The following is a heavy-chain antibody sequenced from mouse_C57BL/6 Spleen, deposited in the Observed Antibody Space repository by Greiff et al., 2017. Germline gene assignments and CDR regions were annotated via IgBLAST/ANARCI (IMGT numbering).Heavy chain of an antibody. CDR1: GFTFSSYG. CDR2: ISSGGSYT. V-gene: IGHV5-6*02. D-gene: IGHD2-4*01. CDR3: ERHKELRRVPYYAMDY. Sequence: EVKLVESGGDLVKPGGSLKLSCAASGFTFSSYGMSWVRQTPDKRLEWVATISSGGSYTYYPDSVKGRFTISRDNAKNTLYLQMSSLKSEDTAMYYCERHKELRRVPYYAMDYWGQGTSVTVSS. J-gene: IGHJ4*01.